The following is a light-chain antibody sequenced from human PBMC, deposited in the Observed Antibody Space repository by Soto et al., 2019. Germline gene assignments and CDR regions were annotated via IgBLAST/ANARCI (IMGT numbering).Light chain of an antibody. CDR3: PSYDSSLSGPV. CDR2: DNT. V-gene: IGLV1-40*01. CDR1: SSNIGAGYD. Sequence: QSVLTQPPSVSGAPGQRVTISCTGSSSNIGAGYDVHWYQQLPGTAPKLLIYDNTIRPSGVPERFSGSKSGTSASLAITGLQAEDEADYYCPSYDSSLSGPVFGTGTKLTVL. J-gene: IGLJ1*01.